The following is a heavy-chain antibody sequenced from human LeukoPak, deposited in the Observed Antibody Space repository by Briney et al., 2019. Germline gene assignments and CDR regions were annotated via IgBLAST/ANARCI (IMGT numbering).Heavy chain of an antibody. CDR1: GHTFTSYY. Sequence: ASVKVSCKVSGHTFTSYYLHWVRQAPGQGLEWVGIINPSGGSTSNAQKFQGRVTMTRDTSTTTVYMELSSLRSEDTAVYYCARGGCTSTSCYSDLFSWGQGTLVTVSS. V-gene: IGHV1-46*01. D-gene: IGHD2-2*01. CDR3: ARGGCTSTSCYSDLFS. J-gene: IGHJ4*02. CDR2: INPSGGST.